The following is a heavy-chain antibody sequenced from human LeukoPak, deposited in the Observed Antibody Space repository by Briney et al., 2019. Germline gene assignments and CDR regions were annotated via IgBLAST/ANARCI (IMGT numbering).Heavy chain of an antibody. Sequence: TASETLSLTCTVSGASISNNHWSWIRQSPGKGLEWIGYIYYSGSTNYNPSLKSRVTISVDTSKNQFSLKLSSVTAADTAVYYCARGGYWGQGTLVTVSS. D-gene: IGHD3-16*01. J-gene: IGHJ4*02. CDR1: GASISNNH. CDR2: IYYSGST. CDR3: ARGGY. V-gene: IGHV4-59*12.